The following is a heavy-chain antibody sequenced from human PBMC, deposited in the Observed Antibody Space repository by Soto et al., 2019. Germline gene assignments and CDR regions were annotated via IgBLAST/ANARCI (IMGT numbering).Heavy chain of an antibody. CDR3: ARTPETSGYYYYFDS. CDR2: ISYSGNNK. V-gene: IGHV3-30-3*01. J-gene: IGHJ4*02. CDR1: GFTFSYYA. D-gene: IGHD3-22*01. Sequence: PGGSLRLSCAASGFTFSYYAMHWVRQAPGKGLEWVALISYSGNNKYYADSVKGRFTISRDNSENTLYLQMNSLGPEDTAIYYCARTPETSGYYYYFDSWGQGTMVTV.